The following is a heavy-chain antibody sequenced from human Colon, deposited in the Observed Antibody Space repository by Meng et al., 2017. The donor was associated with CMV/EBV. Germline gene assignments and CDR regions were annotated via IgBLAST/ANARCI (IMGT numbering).Heavy chain of an antibody. CDR3: AKDLYSGSYNI. Sequence: GESLKISCAASGFTFSSYAMGWVRQAPGKGLEWVSAISGSGGSTYYADSVKGRFTISRDNSKNTLYLQMNSLRAEDTAVYYCAKDLYSGSYNIWGQGTMVTVSS. J-gene: IGHJ3*02. D-gene: IGHD1-26*01. V-gene: IGHV3-23*01. CDR2: ISGSGGST. CDR1: GFTFSSYA.